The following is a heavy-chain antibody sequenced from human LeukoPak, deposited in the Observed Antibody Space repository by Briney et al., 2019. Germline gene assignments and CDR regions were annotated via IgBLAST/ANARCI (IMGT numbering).Heavy chain of an antibody. CDR2: ISGSGAST. Sequence: GGSLRLSCLTSGFTFSTNAMSWVRQAPGKGLEWISGISGSGASTYYADSVKGRFTMSRDNSKSMLYLQMDSLRAEDTAVYYCARVYNNNYFDHWGQGTLVTVSS. J-gene: IGHJ4*02. CDR3: ARVYNNNYFDH. V-gene: IGHV3-23*01. CDR1: GFTFSTNA. D-gene: IGHD1-14*01.